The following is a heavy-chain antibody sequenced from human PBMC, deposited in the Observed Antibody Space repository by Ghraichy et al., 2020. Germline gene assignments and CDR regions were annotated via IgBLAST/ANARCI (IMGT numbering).Heavy chain of an antibody. D-gene: IGHD3-10*01. CDR1: GFTFSSYW. CDR2: IKQDGSEK. J-gene: IGHJ6*03. Sequence: GGSLRLSCAASGFTFSSYWMSWVRQAPGKGLEWVANIKQDGSEKYYVDSVKGRFTISRDNAKNSLYLQMNSLRAEDTAVYYCARDSLLLWFREDIYYMDVWGEGTTVTVSS. CDR3: ARDSLLLWFREDIYYMDV. V-gene: IGHV3-7*03.